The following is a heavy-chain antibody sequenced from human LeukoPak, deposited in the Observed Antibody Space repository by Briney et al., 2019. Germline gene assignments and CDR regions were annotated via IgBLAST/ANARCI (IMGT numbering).Heavy chain of an antibody. CDR3: ARDSSSSSAYYYYYYGMDV. V-gene: IGHV3-7*01. CDR1: GFTFSSYW. J-gene: IGHJ6*02. CDR2: IKQDGSEK. D-gene: IGHD6-6*01. Sequence: GGSLRLSCAASGFTFSSYWMSWVRQAPGKGLEWVANIKQDGSEKYYVDSVKGRFTISRDNAKNSLYLQMNSLGAEDTAVYYCARDSSSSSAYYYYYYGMDVWGQGTTVTVSS.